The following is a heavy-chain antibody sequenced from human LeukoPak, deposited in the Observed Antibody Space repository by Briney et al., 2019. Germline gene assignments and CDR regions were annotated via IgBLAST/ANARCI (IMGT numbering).Heavy chain of an antibody. CDR3: ARDSGPTGEVKFDP. D-gene: IGHD3-16*01. CDR2: ISGSGTI. V-gene: IGHV4-4*07. CDR1: GGSINSY. Sequence: PSETLSLTCTVSGGSINSYWSWIRQPAGKGLEWIGRISGSGTITYNPALQSRLSISIDTSQNQFSLKLMSATAADTAVYYCARDSGPTGEVKFDPWGQGTLVTVSS. J-gene: IGHJ5*02.